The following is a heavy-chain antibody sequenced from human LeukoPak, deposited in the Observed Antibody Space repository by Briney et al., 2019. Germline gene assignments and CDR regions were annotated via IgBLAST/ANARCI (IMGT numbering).Heavy chain of an antibody. CDR1: GFTFSSHA. CDR2: IIRSGGST. J-gene: IGHJ4*02. V-gene: IGHV3-23*01. CDR3: AKAAVGIVVAGD. D-gene: IGHD6-19*01. Sequence: GGSLRLSCAASGFTFSSHAMIWVRQAPWKGLEWVSSIIRSGGSTYYADSVKGRFTISRDNSKNTVYLQMNSLSAEDTAVYYCAKAAVGIVVAGDWGQGTLVTVSS.